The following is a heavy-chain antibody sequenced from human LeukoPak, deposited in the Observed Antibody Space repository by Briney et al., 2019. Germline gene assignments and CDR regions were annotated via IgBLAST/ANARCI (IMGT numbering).Heavy chain of an antibody. CDR1: GGSISSSPYY. J-gene: IGHJ4*02. CDR3: ARRITMVRGWRY. CDR2: INHSGST. D-gene: IGHD3-10*01. Sequence: SETLSLTCIVSGGSISSSPYYWGWIRQPPGKGLEWIGEINHSGSTNYNPSLKSRVTISVDTSKNQFSLKLSSVTAADTAVYYCARRITMVRGWRYWGQGTLVTVSS. V-gene: IGHV4-39*07.